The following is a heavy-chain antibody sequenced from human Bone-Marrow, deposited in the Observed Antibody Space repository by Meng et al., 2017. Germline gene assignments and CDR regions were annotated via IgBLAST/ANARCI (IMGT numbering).Heavy chain of an antibody. CDR2: ISSSGSTI. Sequence: GESLKISCAASGFTFSDYYMSWIRQAPGKGLEWVSYISSSGSTIYYADSVKGRFTISRDNAKNSLYLQMNSLRAEDKAVYYCAREQLWYTDYFYYWGQGTLVTVSS. D-gene: IGHD5-18*01. CDR3: AREQLWYTDYFYY. V-gene: IGHV3-11*01. CDR1: GFTFSDYY. J-gene: IGHJ4*02.